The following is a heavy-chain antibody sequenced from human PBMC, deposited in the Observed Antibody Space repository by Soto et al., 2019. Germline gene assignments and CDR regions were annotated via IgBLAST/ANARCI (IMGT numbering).Heavy chain of an antibody. CDR2: IYHSGSA. CDR1: GASISSNKW. CDR3: ATRNDGSGSLDY. D-gene: IGHD3-10*01. V-gene: IGHV4-4*02. J-gene: IGHJ4*02. Sequence: SETLSRTWAVSGASISSNKWWIFFRQPPGKGLEWIGGIYHSGSANYNPSLKSRVTISVDKSKNQFSLKLSSVTAADTAVYYCATRNDGSGSLDYWGQGALVTVSS.